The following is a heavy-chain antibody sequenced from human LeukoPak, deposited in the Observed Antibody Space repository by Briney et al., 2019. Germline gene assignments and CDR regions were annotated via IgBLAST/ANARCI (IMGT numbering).Heavy chain of an antibody. Sequence: SETLSLTCTVSGGSISSSSYYWSWIRQPAGKGLEWIGRIYTSGSTNYNPSLKSRLTISVDTSKNHFSLRLSSVTAADTAVYYCATSIFWPYYYMDVWGKGTMVTVSS. V-gene: IGHV4-61*02. J-gene: IGHJ6*03. CDR3: ATSIFWPYYYMDV. CDR1: GGSISSSSYY. CDR2: IYTSGST. D-gene: IGHD3-3*01.